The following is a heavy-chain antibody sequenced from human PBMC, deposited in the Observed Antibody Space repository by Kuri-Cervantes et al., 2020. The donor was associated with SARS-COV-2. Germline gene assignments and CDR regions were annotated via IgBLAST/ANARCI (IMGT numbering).Heavy chain of an antibody. V-gene: IGHV3-7*03. Sequence: GGSLRLSCAASGFTFSSYSMNWVRQAPGKGLEWVANIKQDGSEKYYVDSVKGRFTISRDNSKNTLYLQMNSPRAEDTAVYYCAKEEMGAVAVWGQGTLVTVSS. CDR2: IKQDGSEK. CDR1: GFTFSSYS. CDR3: AKEEMGAVAV. J-gene: IGHJ4*02. D-gene: IGHD6-19*01.